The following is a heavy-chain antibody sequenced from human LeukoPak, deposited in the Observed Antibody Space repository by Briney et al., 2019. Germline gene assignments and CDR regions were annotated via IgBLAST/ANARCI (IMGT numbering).Heavy chain of an antibody. J-gene: IGHJ6*03. D-gene: IGHD5-12*01. CDR3: ARVGYVRYYYYMDV. CDR1: GYTFTSYG. V-gene: IGHV1-18*01. Sequence: GASVKVSCKASGYTFTSYGISWVRQAPGQGLEWMGWISAYNGNTNYAQRLQGRVTMTTDTSTSTAYMELRSLRSDDTAVYYCARVGYVRYYYYMDVWGKGTTVTVSS. CDR2: ISAYNGNT.